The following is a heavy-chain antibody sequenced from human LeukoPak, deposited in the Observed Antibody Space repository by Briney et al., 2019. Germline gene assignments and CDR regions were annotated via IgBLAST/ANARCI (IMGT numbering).Heavy chain of an antibody. CDR1: GYTFTSYY. CDR2: INPSGGST. J-gene: IGHJ4*02. Sequence: GASVKVSCKASGYTFTSYYMHWVRQAPGQGLEWMGIINPSGGSTTYAQKFQGRVTMTRDTSTSTVYMELSSLRSEDTAVYYCARAVLSYYDFWSGADYWGQGTLVTVSS. V-gene: IGHV1-46*01. CDR3: ARAVLSYYDFWSGADY. D-gene: IGHD3-3*01.